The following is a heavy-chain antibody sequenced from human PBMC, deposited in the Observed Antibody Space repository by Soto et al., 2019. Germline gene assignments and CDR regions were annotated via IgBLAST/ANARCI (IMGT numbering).Heavy chain of an antibody. Sequence: QITLKESGPTLVKPTQTLTLTCTFSGFSLSTSGVGVGWIRQPPGKALEWLALIYWDDDKRYSPSLKSRLTXXXXXXXXXXXXXMTNMDPVDTATYYCAHLWFGAFDYWGQGTLVTVSS. CDR2: IYWDDDK. V-gene: IGHV2-5*02. CDR1: GFSLSTSGVG. CDR3: AHLWFGAFDY. J-gene: IGHJ4*02. D-gene: IGHD3-10*01.